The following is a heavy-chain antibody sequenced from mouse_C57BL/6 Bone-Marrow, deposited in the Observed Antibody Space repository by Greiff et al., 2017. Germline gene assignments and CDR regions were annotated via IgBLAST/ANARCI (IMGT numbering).Heavy chain of an antibody. Sequence: EVQLVESGGGLVQPKGSLKLSCAASGFTFNTYAMHWVRQAPGKGLEWVARIRSKSSNYATYYADSVKDRFAISRDDSQSMLYLQMNNLKTEDTAMYYCVREDYSRYYYAMDYWGQGTSVTVSS. D-gene: IGHD1-1*01. V-gene: IGHV10-3*01. CDR2: IRSKSSNYAT. CDR3: VREDYSRYYYAMDY. J-gene: IGHJ4*01. CDR1: GFTFNTYA.